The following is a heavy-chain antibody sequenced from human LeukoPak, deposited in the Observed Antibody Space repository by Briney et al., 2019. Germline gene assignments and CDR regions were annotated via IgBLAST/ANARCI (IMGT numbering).Heavy chain of an antibody. V-gene: IGHV3-74*01. CDR2: IKSDGSST. Sequence: GRSLRLSCAASGFIFDDYAMHWVRQAPGKGLVWVSRIKSDGSSTIYADSVKGRFTISRDNAKNTLFLQMSSLRVEDTAVYYCAGSFSSNWFDPWGQGTLVTVSS. CDR1: GFIFDDYA. D-gene: IGHD3-10*01. J-gene: IGHJ5*02. CDR3: AGSFSSNWFDP.